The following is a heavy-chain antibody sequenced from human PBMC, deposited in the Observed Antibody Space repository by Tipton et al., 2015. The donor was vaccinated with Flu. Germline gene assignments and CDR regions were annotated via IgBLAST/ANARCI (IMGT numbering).Heavy chain of an antibody. V-gene: IGHV4-38-2*01. D-gene: IGHD6-13*01. Sequence: LRLSCAVSGYYISSAYHWGWIRQPPGQGLEWIGSVHHSGSTDYNPSVKSRVTISVDTSKNHFSLKLSSVTAADTAIYYCARVLMAAANNFAFDYWGLGTLVTVSS. CDR2: VHHSGST. CDR3: ARVLMAAANNFAFDY. J-gene: IGHJ4*02. CDR1: GYYISSAYH.